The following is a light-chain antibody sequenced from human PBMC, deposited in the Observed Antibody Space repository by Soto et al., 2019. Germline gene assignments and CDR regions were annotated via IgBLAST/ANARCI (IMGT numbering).Light chain of an antibody. V-gene: IGLV3-21*04. J-gene: IGLJ1*01. CDR3: QVCDSSSDHPSYV. CDR1: NIGSKS. CDR2: YDS. Sequence: SYELTQPPSVSVAPGKTARITCGGNNIGSKSVHWYQQKPGQAPVLVIYYDSDRPSGIPERFSGSNSGNTATLTISRVEAGDEADYYCQVCDSSSDHPSYVFGTGTKVTVL.